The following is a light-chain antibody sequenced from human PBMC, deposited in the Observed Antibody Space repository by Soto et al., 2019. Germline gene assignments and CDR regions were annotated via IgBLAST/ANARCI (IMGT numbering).Light chain of an antibody. CDR1: SSDVGGYNY. Sequence: QSALTQPASVSGSPGQSITISCTGTSSDVGGYNYVSWYQQHPGKAPKLMIYDVNNRPSGVSNRFSGSKSGNTASLTISGLQAEDEADYYCSSYTSSSLRVFGGGTKVTVL. V-gene: IGLV2-14*03. CDR2: DVN. J-gene: IGLJ2*01. CDR3: SSYTSSSLRV.